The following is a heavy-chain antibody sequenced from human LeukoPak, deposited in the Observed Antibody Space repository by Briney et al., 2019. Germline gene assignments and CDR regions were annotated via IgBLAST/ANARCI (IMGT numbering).Heavy chain of an antibody. V-gene: IGHV3-53*01. CDR3: ARGPPLFDP. CDR1: GFAVDNNY. CDR2: IYYNGSA. J-gene: IGHJ5*02. Sequence: GGSLRLSCVASGFAVDNNYMSWVRRAPGKGLECVSVIYYNGSASYADSVKGRFTISRDNAKNSLYLQMNSLRAEDTAVYYCARGPPLFDPWGQGTLVAVSS.